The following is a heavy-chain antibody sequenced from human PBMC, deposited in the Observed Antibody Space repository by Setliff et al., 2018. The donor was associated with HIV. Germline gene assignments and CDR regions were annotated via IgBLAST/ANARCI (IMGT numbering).Heavy chain of an antibody. CDR3: ARARLRNYYYYMDV. CDR1: GITFINAA. D-gene: IGHD5-12*01. CDR2: IYSGSSSA. V-gene: IGHV3-23*03. Sequence: GGSLRLSCVTSGITFINAAMAWVRQAPGKGPEWISFIYSGSSSAVFADSVKGRFTISRDNSRNTLFLQMNSLRAEDTAVYYCARARLRNYYYYMDVWAKGTTVTVSS. J-gene: IGHJ6*03.